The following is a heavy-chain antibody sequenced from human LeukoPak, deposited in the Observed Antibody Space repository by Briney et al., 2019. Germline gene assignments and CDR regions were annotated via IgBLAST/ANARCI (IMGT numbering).Heavy chain of an antibody. J-gene: IGHJ6*03. Sequence: GGSLRLSCAASGFTFSSYSMNWVRQAPGKGLKWVSSISSSSSYIYYADSVKGRFTISRDNAKNSLYLQMNSLRAEDTAVYYCATFKSSIAARWANYYYYYMDVWGKGTTVTVSS. CDR2: ISSSSSYI. D-gene: IGHD6-6*01. CDR1: GFTFSSYS. V-gene: IGHV3-21*01. CDR3: ATFKSSIAARWANYYYYYMDV.